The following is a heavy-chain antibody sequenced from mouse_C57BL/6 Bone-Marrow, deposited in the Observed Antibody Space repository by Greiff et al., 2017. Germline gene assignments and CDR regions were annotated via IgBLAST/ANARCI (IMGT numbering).Heavy chain of an antibody. CDR1: GYSFTSYY. V-gene: IGHV1-66*01. CDR2: IYPGSGNT. J-gene: IGHJ4*01. Sequence: QVQLQQSGPELVKPGASVKISCKASGYSFTSYYIHWVKQRPGQGLEWIGWIYPGSGNTKYNEKFKGKATLTADTSSSTAYMQLSSLTSEESAVYYCAADYYDYLYAMDYWGQGTSVTVSS. CDR3: AADYYDYLYAMDY. D-gene: IGHD2-4*01.